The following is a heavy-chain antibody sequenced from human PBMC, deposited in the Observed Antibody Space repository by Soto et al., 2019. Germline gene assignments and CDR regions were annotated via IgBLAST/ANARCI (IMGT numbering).Heavy chain of an antibody. D-gene: IGHD3-10*01. J-gene: IGHJ4*02. V-gene: IGHV1-8*02. CDR2: MNPNSGNT. CDR1: GYTFTSYY. Sequence: ASVKVSCKASGYTFTSYYMHWVRQAPGQGLEWMGWMNPNSGNTGYAQKFQGRVTMTRSTSITTAYMELSSLRSEYTAVYYCAKVGRFGDYFDYWGQGTPVTVSS. CDR3: AKVGRFGDYFDY.